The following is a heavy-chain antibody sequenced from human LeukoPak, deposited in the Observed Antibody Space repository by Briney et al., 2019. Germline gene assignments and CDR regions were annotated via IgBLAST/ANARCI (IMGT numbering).Heavy chain of an antibody. CDR3: AKDLERVGDRPDY. Sequence: QAGGSLRLSCAASGFTFSSYGMHWVRQAQGKGLEWVAVIPYDGSNKYYADSVKDRFTISRDNSKNTLYRQMNSVRTTDTTVYYCAKDLERVGDRPDYWGKGTLVTVSS. D-gene: IGHD2-21*02. V-gene: IGHV3-30*18. CDR1: GFTFSSYG. CDR2: IPYDGSNK. J-gene: IGHJ4*02.